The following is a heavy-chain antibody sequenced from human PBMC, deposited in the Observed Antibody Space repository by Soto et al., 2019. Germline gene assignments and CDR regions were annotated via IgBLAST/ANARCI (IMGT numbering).Heavy chain of an antibody. CDR2: IYYSGST. D-gene: IGHD4-17*01. CDR3: AISYGGNFDY. V-gene: IGHV4-31*03. Sequence: QVQLQESGPGLVKPSQTLSLTCTVSGGSISSGGYYWSWIRQHPGKGLEWIGYIYYSGSTYYNPALKSRFPISVDTSKNLFSLKLSSVTAADTAVYYCAISYGGNFDYWGQGTLVTVSS. CDR1: GGSISSGGYY. J-gene: IGHJ4*02.